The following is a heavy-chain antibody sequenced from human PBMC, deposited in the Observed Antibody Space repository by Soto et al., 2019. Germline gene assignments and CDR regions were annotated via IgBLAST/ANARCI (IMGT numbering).Heavy chain of an antibody. D-gene: IGHD1-26*01. CDR1: GFTFSGYL. CDR2: INSDGSST. J-gene: IGHJ4*02. V-gene: IGHV3-74*01. Sequence: GGSMSLSCASSGFTFSGYLMHLVRQAPGKGLVWVSRINSDGSSTSYADSVKGRFTISRDNAKNTLYLQMNSLRAEDKAVYHRARAGGFLDYRGQGTLVTVSS. CDR3: ARAGGFLDY.